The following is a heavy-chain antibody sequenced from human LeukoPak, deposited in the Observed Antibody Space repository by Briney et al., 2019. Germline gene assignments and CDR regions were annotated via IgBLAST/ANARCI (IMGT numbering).Heavy chain of an antibody. V-gene: IGHV4-38-2*02. CDR3: ASRSGWYFYYFDY. CDR1: GYSISSGSY. D-gene: IGHD6-19*01. Sequence: SETLSLTCTVSGYSISSGSYWGWIRQPPGKGLEWIGSTHHSGTTYYNPSLKSRVTISIDTSKNQLSLMLSSVTAADTAVYYCASRSGWYFYYFDYWGQGTLVTVSS. J-gene: IGHJ4*02. CDR2: THHSGTT.